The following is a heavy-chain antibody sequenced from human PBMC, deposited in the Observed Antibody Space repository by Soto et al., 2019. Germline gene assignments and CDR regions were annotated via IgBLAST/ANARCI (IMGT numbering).Heavy chain of an antibody. CDR2: IYYSGST. Sequence: PSETLSLTCTVSGGSISSSSYYWGWIRQPPGKGLEWIGSIYYSGSTYYNPSLKSRVTISVDTSKNQFSLKLSSVTAADTAVYYCAIFPGRFGSSRDVWGQGTTVTVSS. CDR3: AIFPGRFGSSRDV. CDR1: GGSISSSSYY. V-gene: IGHV4-39*01. J-gene: IGHJ6*02. D-gene: IGHD3-10*01.